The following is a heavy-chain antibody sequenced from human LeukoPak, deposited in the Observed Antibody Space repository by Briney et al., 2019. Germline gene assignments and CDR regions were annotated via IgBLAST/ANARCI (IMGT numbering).Heavy chain of an antibody. CDR3: AKDSEVAGTSFDY. Sequence: GGSLRLSCAASGFTFSSYGMHWVRQAPGKGLEWVAVISYDGSNKYYADSVKGRFTISRDNSKNTLYLQMNSLRAEDTSVYYCAKDSEVAGTSFDYWGQGTLVTVSS. D-gene: IGHD6-19*01. J-gene: IGHJ4*02. V-gene: IGHV3-30*18. CDR2: ISYDGSNK. CDR1: GFTFSSYG.